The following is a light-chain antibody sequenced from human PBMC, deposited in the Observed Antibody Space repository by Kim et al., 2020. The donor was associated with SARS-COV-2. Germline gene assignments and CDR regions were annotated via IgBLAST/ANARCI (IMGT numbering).Light chain of an antibody. CDR2: KAS. Sequence: GEGVTITCPASQRFGIWLAWYQQKRGKAPKVLVYKASTLERGVPSRFSGTGSGTEFTLTISSLQPDDFATYHCQQYHSSLWTFGQGTKVDIK. V-gene: IGKV1-5*03. CDR1: QRFGIW. CDR3: QQYHSSLWT. J-gene: IGKJ1*01.